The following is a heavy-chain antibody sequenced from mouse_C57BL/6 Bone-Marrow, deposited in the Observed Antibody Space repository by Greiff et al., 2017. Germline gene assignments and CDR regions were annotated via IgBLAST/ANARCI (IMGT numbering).Heavy chain of an antibody. CDR3: ARYESPYYYGSSGFAY. D-gene: IGHD1-1*01. CDR1: GFTFTDYY. Sequence: EVHLVESGGGLVQPGGSLSLSCAASGFTFTDYYMSWVRQPPGKALEWLGFIRNKANGYTTEYSASVKGRFTISRDNSHSILYLQMQDLRAEDSATYYCARYESPYYYGSSGFAYWGQGTLVTVSA. V-gene: IGHV7-3*01. J-gene: IGHJ3*01. CDR2: IRNKANGYTT.